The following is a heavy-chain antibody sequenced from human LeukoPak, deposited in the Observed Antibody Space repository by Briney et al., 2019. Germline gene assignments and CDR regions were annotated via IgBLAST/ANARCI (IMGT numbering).Heavy chain of an antibody. D-gene: IGHD1-26*01. J-gene: IGHJ4*02. Sequence: PGRSLRLSCAASGFTFSSYAMHWVRQAPGKGLEWVAFISYDGSNKYYADSVKGRLTISRDNSKNTLYLQMNSLRAEDTAVYYCARVEGAMDYWGQGSLVTVPS. CDR3: ARVEGAMDY. CDR1: GFTFSSYA. V-gene: IGHV3-30-3*01. CDR2: ISYDGSNK.